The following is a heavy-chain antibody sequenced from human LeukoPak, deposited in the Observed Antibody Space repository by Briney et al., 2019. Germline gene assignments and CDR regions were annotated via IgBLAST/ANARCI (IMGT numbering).Heavy chain of an antibody. D-gene: IGHD3-22*01. CDR3: ARQDSIGSMIALYYFDY. V-gene: IGHV1-18*01. CDR2: ISAYNGNT. Sequence: GASVKVSCKASGYTFTSYGISWVRQAPGQGLEWMGWISAYNGNTNYAQKLQGRVTMTTDTSTSTAYMELRSLRSDDTAVYYCARQDSIGSMIALYYFDYWGQGTLVTVSS. CDR1: GYTFTSYG. J-gene: IGHJ4*02.